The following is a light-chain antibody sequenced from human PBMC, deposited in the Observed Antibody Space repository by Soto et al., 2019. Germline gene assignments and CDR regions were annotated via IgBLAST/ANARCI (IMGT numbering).Light chain of an antibody. J-gene: IGKJ3*01. CDR3: QQYGVSPIFT. CDR1: QSVGSNY. V-gene: IGKV3-20*01. Sequence: EIVLTQLPGTLSLSPGERAALSCRASQSVGSNYLAWFQQKPGQAPRLLIYGASKRATGIPDRFSGSGSGTEFTPTISRLEPEDFAVYYCQQYGVSPIFTFGPGTKVDVK. CDR2: GAS.